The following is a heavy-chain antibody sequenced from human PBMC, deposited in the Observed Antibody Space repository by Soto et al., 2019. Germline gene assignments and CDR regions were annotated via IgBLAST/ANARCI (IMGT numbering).Heavy chain of an antibody. J-gene: IGHJ6*02. V-gene: IGHV1-69*13. CDR2: IIPIFGTA. Sequence: PVKVSCKASGGTFSSYSISWVLQAPGQGLEWMGGIIPIFGTANYAQKFQGRVTITADESTSTAYMELSSLRSEDTAVYYCARAVLGYCSSTSCYPHYYYYGMDVWGQGTTVTVSS. CDR1: GGTFSSYS. D-gene: IGHD2-2*01. CDR3: ARAVLGYCSSTSCYPHYYYYGMDV.